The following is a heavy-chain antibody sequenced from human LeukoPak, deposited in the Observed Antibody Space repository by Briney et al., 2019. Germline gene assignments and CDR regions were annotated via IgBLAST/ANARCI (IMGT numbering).Heavy chain of an antibody. V-gene: IGHV1-69*13. J-gene: IGHJ2*01. D-gene: IGHD3-22*01. CDR1: GGTFSRYA. CDR3: ARLYYYDSSGYYWYFDL. CDR2: IIPTFGTA. Sequence: SVKLSCKASGGTFSRYAISWVRQAPGQGLEWMGGIIPTFGTANYAQKFQGRVTITADESTTTAYMELSSLRSEDTAVYYCARLYYYDSSGYYWYFDLWGRGSLVTVSS.